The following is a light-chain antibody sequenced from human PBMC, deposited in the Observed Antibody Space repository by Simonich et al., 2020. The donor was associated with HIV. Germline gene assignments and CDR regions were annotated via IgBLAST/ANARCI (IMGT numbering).Light chain of an antibody. CDR2: AAS. V-gene: IGKV1-9*01. CDR3: QQLNSYPPFT. Sequence: DIQMTQSPSSLSASVGDRVTIPCRASQGISSYLAWYQQKPGKAPKLLIYAASTLQRGVPSRFSGSGSGTEFTLTISSLQPEDFATYYCQQLNSYPPFTFGPGTKVDIK. CDR1: QGISSY. J-gene: IGKJ3*01.